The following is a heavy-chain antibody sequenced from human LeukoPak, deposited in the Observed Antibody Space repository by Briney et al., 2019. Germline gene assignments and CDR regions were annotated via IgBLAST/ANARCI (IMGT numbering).Heavy chain of an antibody. D-gene: IGHD3-10*01. CDR1: GGSISSGDYY. V-gene: IGHV4-30-4*01. Sequence: SQTLSLTSTVSGGSISSGDYYWSWIRQPPGKGLEWVGYIYYRGGAYYNPFLKSRVTISVDTSKNQFSLKLSSVTAANTAVYYCARRYGSGSSLDYWGQGTLVTVSS. CDR2: IYYRGGA. CDR3: ARRYGSGSSLDY. J-gene: IGHJ4*02.